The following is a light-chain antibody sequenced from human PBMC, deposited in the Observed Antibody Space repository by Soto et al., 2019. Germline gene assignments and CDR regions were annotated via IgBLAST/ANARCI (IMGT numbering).Light chain of an antibody. CDR2: GAS. CDR1: KSVDSSY. J-gene: IGKJ3*01. V-gene: IGKV3-20*01. Sequence: EIVLTQSPGTLSVSPGEGVTLSCRATKSVDSSYLAWYQHKPGQAPRLLIYGASSRPTDIPDRFTGSGSGTDFTLTISRLEPEDFAVYYCQLYGSSPLFTFGPGTTV. CDR3: QLYGSSPLFT.